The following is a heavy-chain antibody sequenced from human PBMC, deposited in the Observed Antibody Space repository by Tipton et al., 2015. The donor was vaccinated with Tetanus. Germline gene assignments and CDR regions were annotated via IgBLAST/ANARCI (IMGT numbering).Heavy chain of an antibody. CDR3: ARVGFGYSGYHFYGY. D-gene: IGHD5-12*01. CDR2: IYYSGST. Sequence: TLSLTCTVSGGSISGYFWTWIRQPPGKGLEWIGYIYYSGSTNYNPSLKSRVTISVDTSKNQFSLKLRSVTAADTAVYYCARVGFGYSGYHFYGYWGQGTLVTVSS. J-gene: IGHJ4*02. V-gene: IGHV4-59*07. CDR1: GGSISGYF.